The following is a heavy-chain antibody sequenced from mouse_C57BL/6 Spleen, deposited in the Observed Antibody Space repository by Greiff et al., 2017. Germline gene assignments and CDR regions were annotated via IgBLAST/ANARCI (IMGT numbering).Heavy chain of an antibody. D-gene: IGHD2-4*01. CDR2: IRSKSNNYAT. CDR3: VMDDYLAWFAY. Sequence: EVQLVESGGGLVQPKGSLKLSCAASGFSFNTYAMNWVRQAPGKGLEWVARIRSKSNNYATYYADSVKDRFTISRDDSESMLYLQMNNLKTEDTAMYYCVMDDYLAWFAYWGQGTLVTVSA. V-gene: IGHV10-1*01. J-gene: IGHJ3*01. CDR1: GFSFNTYA.